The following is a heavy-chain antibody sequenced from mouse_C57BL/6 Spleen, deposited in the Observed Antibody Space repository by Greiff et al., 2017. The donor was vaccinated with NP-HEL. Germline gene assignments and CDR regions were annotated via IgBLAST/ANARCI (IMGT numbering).Heavy chain of an antibody. CDR3: ARDYYEGYFDV. V-gene: IGHV3-6*01. Sequence: EVQLQESGPGLVKPSQSLSLTCSVTGYSITSGYYWNWIRQFPGNKLEWMGYISYDGSNNYNPSLKNRISITRDTSKNQFFLKLNSVTTEDTATYYCARDYYEGYFDVWGTGTTVTVSS. CDR1: GYSITSGYY. D-gene: IGHD1-1*01. CDR2: ISYDGSN. J-gene: IGHJ1*03.